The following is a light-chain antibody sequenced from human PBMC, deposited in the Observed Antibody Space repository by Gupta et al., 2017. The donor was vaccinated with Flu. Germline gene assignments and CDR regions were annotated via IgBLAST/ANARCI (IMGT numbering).Light chain of an antibody. CDR1: QSVLYSSNNQNY. Sequence: DIVMTQSTDSLAVSLGERATTNCKSSQSVLYSSNNQNYLAWYQQKPGQPPKLLIYWASTRESGVPDRFSGSGSGTDFTLTISSLQAEDVAVYYCQQYYSTPLTFGGGTKVEIK. V-gene: IGKV4-1*01. CDR3: QQYYSTPLT. J-gene: IGKJ4*01. CDR2: WAS.